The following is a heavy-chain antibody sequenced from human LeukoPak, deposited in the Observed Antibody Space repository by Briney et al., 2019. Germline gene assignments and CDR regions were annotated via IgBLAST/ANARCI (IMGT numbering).Heavy chain of an antibody. V-gene: IGHV7-4-1*02. CDR2: INTNTGNP. CDR1: GYTFTSYA. J-gene: IGHJ3*02. CDR3: ARGLVGATDAFDI. Sequence: VASVKVSCKASGYTFTSYAMNWVRQAPGQGLEWMGWINTNTGNPTYAQGFTGRFVFSLDTSVSAAYLQISSLKAEDTAVYYCARGLVGATDAFDIWGQGTMVTVSS. D-gene: IGHD1-26*01.